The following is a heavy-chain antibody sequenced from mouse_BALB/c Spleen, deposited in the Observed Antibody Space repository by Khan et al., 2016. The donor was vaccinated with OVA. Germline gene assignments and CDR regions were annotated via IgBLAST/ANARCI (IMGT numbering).Heavy chain of an antibody. CDR3: TRDRIDY. Sequence: VQLQESGAELAKPGASVQMSCKASGYTFTTYWMHWVKQRPGQGLEWIGYINPTSGYTDYSENFNDKATLSADKSSSTAYMQLSRLTSEDSAVYYCTRDRIDYWGQGTTLTVSS. J-gene: IGHJ2*01. CDR1: GYTFTTYW. V-gene: IGHV1-7*01. CDR2: INPTSGYT.